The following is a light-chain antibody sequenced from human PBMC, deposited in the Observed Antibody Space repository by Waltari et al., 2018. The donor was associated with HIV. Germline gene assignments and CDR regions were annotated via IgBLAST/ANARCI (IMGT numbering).Light chain of an antibody. J-gene: IGLJ2*01. CDR2: RNN. Sequence: QSVLAQPRSVSGPPGQTVNISCSGSTSNARNNYVYRYQQVTGVAPKLLIYRNNQRPSGVPDRFSGSKSGTSASLAISGLRTEDEAEYYCAVWDDRLSGRLFGGGTKVTVL. CDR1: TSNARNNY. V-gene: IGLV1-47*01. CDR3: AVWDDRLSGRL.